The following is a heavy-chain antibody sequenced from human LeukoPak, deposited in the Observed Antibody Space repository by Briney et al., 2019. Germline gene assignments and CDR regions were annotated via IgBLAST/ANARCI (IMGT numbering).Heavy chain of an antibody. J-gene: IGHJ4*02. Sequence: GGSLRLSCAPSGFTFSSYWMSWVRQAPGKGLEWVANIKQDGSEKYYVDSVKGRFTISRDNAKNSLYLQMNSLRAEDTAVYYCARDWVGATDYWGQGTLVTVSS. D-gene: IGHD1-26*01. CDR2: IKQDGSEK. V-gene: IGHV3-7*01. CDR1: GFTFSSYW. CDR3: ARDWVGATDY.